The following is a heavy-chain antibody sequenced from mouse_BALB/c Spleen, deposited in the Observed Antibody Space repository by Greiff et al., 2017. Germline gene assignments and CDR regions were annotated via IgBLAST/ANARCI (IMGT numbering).Heavy chain of an antibody. D-gene: IGHD4-1*01. V-gene: IGHV5-17*02. CDR2: ISSGSSTI. J-gene: IGHJ3*01. CDR3: ARGANWGGFAY. CDR1: GFTFSSFG. Sequence: EVKLMESGGGLVKPGGSRKLSCAASGFTFSSFGMHWVRQAPEKGLEWVAYISSGSSTIYYADTVKGRFTISRDNPKNTLFLQMTSLRSEDTAMYYCARGANWGGFAYWGQGTLVTVSA.